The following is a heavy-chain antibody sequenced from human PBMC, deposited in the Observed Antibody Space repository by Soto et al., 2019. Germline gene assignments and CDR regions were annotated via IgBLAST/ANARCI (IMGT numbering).Heavy chain of an antibody. V-gene: IGHV2-5*02. Sequence: QITLKESGPTLVKPTQTLTLTCTFSGISLSGSSVGVGWIRQPPGKALEWLALIYWGDDKRFSPSLKSRLAISKDTSKNQVVLTMTNVDPVDTATYYCAHKPDYFGSGSPLFDYWGQGTLVTVSS. CDR1: GISLSGSSVG. J-gene: IGHJ4*02. D-gene: IGHD3-10*01. CDR3: AHKPDYFGSGSPLFDY. CDR2: IYWGDDK.